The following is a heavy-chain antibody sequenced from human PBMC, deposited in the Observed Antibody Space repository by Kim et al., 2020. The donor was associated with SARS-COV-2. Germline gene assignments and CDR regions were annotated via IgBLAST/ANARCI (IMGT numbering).Heavy chain of an antibody. D-gene: IGHD5-12*01. Sequence: AQKFQGRVTMSEDTSTDTAYMELDNLRSEDTAGYYCATDMGRGYGYGMDVWGQGTTVTVSS. V-gene: IGHV1-24*01. CDR3: ATDMGRGYGYGMDV. J-gene: IGHJ6*02.